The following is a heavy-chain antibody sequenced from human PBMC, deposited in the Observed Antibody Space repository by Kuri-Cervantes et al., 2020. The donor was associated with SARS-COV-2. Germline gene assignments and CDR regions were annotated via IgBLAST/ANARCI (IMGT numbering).Heavy chain of an antibody. J-gene: IGHJ4*02. Sequence: SVKVSCKASGGTFSSAIISWVRQAPGQGLEWMGGIMPVLGIPNYAQKFRGRVTITAETSTTTAYLDLTGLKSEDTALYYCASDGVSRSLSLDFWGQGTLVTVSS. CDR2: IMPVLGIP. CDR3: ASDGVSRSLSLDF. CDR1: GGTFSSAI. D-gene: IGHD5/OR15-5a*01. V-gene: IGHV1-69*10.